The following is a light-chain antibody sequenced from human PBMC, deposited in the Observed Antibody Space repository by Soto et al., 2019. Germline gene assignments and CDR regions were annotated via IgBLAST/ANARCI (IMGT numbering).Light chain of an antibody. J-gene: IGKJ1*01. CDR3: QHYNSYSEA. V-gene: IGKV1-5*03. CDR1: QTISSW. CDR2: KAS. Sequence: DIQMTQSPSTLSGSVGDSVTLTCRASQTISSWLAWYKRKPGKAPKLLIYKASTLKSGVPSRFRGSGSGTEFTLTISSLKPDDFETYYCQHYNSYSEAFGQGTKVDI.